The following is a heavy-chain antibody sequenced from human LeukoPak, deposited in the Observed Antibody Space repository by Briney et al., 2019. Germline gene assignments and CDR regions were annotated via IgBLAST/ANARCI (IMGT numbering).Heavy chain of an antibody. CDR2: INHSGST. V-gene: IGHV4-34*01. D-gene: IGHD5-12*01. CDR1: GGSLSGYY. Sequence: SETLSLTCAVYGGSLSGYYWSWIRQPPGKGLEWIGEINHSGSTNYNPSLKSRVTISVDTSKNQFSLNLSSVTAADTAVYYCARRRDRGYDFDYWGQGTLVTVSS. J-gene: IGHJ4*02. CDR3: ARRRDRGYDFDY.